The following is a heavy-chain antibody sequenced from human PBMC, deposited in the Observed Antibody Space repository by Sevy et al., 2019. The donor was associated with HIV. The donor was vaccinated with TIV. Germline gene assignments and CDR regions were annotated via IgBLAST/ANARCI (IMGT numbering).Heavy chain of an antibody. V-gene: IGHV6-1*01. D-gene: IGHD1-20*01. J-gene: IGHJ6*02. CDR1: GDSVSSNNAA. CDR3: ARDGLTYGGMDV. Sequence: SQTISLTCAISGDSVSSNNAAWNWIRQSPSRGLEWLGRTFYRSNWFNAYAVSMKGRITINPDTSKNQLSLQLTSVTPEETAVYYCARDGLTYGGMDVWGQGTTVRVSS. CDR2: TFYRSNWFN.